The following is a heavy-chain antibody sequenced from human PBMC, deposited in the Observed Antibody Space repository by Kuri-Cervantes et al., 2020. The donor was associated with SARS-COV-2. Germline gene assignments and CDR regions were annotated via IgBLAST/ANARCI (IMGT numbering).Heavy chain of an antibody. CDR2: ISSSSSYI. CDR3: ARSSDTAMERELDY. J-gene: IGHJ4*02. D-gene: IGHD5-18*01. V-gene: IGHV3-21*01. CDR1: GFTFSSYS. Sequence: GGSXXXXXAASGFTFSSYSMNWVRQAPGKGLEWVSSISSSSSYIYYADSVKGRVTISRDNSKSTLYLQMNSLRPEDTAVYYCARSSDTAMERELDYWGQGTLVTVSS.